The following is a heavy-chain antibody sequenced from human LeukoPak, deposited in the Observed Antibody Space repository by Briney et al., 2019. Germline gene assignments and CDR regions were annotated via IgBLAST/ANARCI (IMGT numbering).Heavy chain of an antibody. J-gene: IGHJ4*02. CDR1: GGTFSSYT. CDR3: ARDLGVATGDYFDY. D-gene: IGHD5-12*01. V-gene: IGHV1-69*04. Sequence: GASVKVSCKASGGTFSSYTISWVRQAPGQGLEWMGRIIPILGIANYAQKFQGRVTITADKSTSAAYMELSSLRSEDTAVYYCARDLGVATGDYFDYWGQGTLVTVSS. CDR2: IIPILGIA.